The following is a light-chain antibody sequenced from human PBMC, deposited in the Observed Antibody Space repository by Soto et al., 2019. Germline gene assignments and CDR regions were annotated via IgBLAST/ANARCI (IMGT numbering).Light chain of an antibody. CDR1: QSVISSY. Sequence: EIVMTQSPATLSVSPGERATLSCRASQSVISSYLAWYQQKPGQAPRLLIYDTSTRATGIPARFSGSGSGTEFTLTISSLQSEDFAVYYCQQYNNWPPITFGQGTKVDIK. J-gene: IGKJ1*01. CDR2: DTS. CDR3: QQYNNWPPIT. V-gene: IGKV3-15*01.